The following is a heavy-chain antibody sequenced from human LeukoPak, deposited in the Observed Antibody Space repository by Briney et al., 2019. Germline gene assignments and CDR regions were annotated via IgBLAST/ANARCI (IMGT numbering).Heavy chain of an antibody. J-gene: IGHJ6*02. CDR3: ARGARGYYDSSGYYTKNYYYYGMDV. V-gene: IGHV1-2*02. Sequence: GASVKVSCKASGYTFTGYYMHWVRQAPGQGLEWMGWINPNSGGTNYAQKLQGRVTMTTDTSTSTAYMELRSLRSDDTAVYYCARGARGYYDSSGYYTKNYYYYGMDVWGQGTTVTVSS. D-gene: IGHD3-22*01. CDR1: GYTFTGYY. CDR2: INPNSGGT.